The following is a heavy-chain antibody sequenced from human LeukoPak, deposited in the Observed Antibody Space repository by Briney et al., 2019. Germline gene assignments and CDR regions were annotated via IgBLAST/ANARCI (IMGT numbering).Heavy chain of an antibody. CDR3: ARQWLYCSSTSCYTRRDAFDI. D-gene: IGHD2-2*02. CDR2: ISAYNGNT. V-gene: IGHV1-18*01. J-gene: IGHJ3*02. CDR1: GYTFTSYG. Sequence: ASVKVSCKASGYTFTSYGISWVRQAPGQGLEWMGWISAYNGNTNYAQKLRGRVTMTTDTSTSTAYMELRSLRSDDTAVYYCARQWLYCSSTSCYTRRDAFDIWGQGTMVTVSS.